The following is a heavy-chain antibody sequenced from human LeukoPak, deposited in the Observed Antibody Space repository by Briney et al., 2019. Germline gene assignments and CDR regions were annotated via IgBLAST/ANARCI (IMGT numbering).Heavy chain of an antibody. CDR1: CASIRSHH. Sequence: SETLSLTCTVSCASIRSHHWTWIRQPPGKGLEWIGNVYYVGSTSYSPSLKSRVTISLDTSKNQFSLEMNSVTAADTAVYYCARSGDSSAYYSFWGQGILVTVSS. V-gene: IGHV4-59*11. J-gene: IGHJ4*02. D-gene: IGHD3-22*01. CDR2: VYYVGST. CDR3: ARSGDSSAYYSF.